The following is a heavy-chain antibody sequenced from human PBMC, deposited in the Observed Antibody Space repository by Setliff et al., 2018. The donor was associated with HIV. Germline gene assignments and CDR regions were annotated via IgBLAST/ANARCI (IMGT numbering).Heavy chain of an antibody. CDR2: IYTSGST. D-gene: IGHD5-18*01. J-gene: IGHJ4*02. Sequence: KNSETLSLTCTVSGGSITSGSNYWSWIRQPAGKGLEWIGHIYTSGSTNYNPSLKSRVTISEDTSKNQFSLKLSSVTAADTAVYYCARFRGRGYIYGTFDSWGQGTLVTVSS. CDR1: GGSITSGSNY. CDR3: ARFRGRGYIYGTFDS. V-gene: IGHV4-61*09.